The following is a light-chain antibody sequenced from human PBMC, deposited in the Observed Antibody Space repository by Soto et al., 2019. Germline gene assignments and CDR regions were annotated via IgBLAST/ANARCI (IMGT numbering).Light chain of an antibody. CDR1: QDTSSY. Sequence: DIQLTQSPSFLSASVGDRVTITCRASQDTSSYLAWYQQKPGKAPKLLIYAASTLQSGVPSRFSGSGSGTEFTLTLTGLQPEDFASYYCQQLNSYPYTFGQGTKLEI. V-gene: IGKV1-9*01. CDR3: QQLNSYPYT. J-gene: IGKJ2*01. CDR2: AAS.